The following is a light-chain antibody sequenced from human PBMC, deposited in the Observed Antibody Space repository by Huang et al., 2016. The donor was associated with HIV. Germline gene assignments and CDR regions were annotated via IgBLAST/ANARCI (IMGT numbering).Light chain of an antibody. CDR2: WAS. J-gene: IGKJ1*01. V-gene: IGKV4-1*01. Sequence: DIVMTQSPDSLAVSLGERATINCKSSQRILYSSNNKNYLAWYQQKPGQPPKLLIYWASTREYGVPDRLSGSGSGTDFTLTISSLQAEDVAVYCCQQYYNTPPPFGRGTKVEVK. CDR3: QQYYNTPPP. CDR1: QRILYSSNNKNY.